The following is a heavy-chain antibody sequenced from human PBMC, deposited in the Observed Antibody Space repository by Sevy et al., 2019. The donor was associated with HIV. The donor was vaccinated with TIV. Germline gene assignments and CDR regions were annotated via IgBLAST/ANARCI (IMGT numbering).Heavy chain of an antibody. CDR3: ARGRDDLGAFDV. J-gene: IGHJ3*01. D-gene: IGHD1-1*01. CDR2: IGSRGTTI. V-gene: IGHV3-11*01. Sequence: GGSLRLSCAASGFTFSDYYMSWIRQAPGKGLELVAYIGSRGTTIYYADSVRGRFTISRDNAKNSLYLQIKSLRAEDTAVYYCARGRDDLGAFDVWGQGTMVTVSS. CDR1: GFTFSDYY.